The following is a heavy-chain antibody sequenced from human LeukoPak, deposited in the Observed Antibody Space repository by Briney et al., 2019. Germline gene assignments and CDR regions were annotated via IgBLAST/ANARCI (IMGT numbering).Heavy chain of an antibody. V-gene: IGHV3-23*01. J-gene: IGHJ6*02. Sequence: GGSLRLSCAAPGFTFSTYAMKWVRQAPGKGLEWVSAISDSGTSTYYADSMKGRFTISRDNTKNTLYLQMNSLRAEDTAVYYCAKDKATTGSYGLDVWGQGTTVTVSS. D-gene: IGHD6-13*01. CDR3: AKDKATTGSYGLDV. CDR2: ISDSGTST. CDR1: GFTFSTYA.